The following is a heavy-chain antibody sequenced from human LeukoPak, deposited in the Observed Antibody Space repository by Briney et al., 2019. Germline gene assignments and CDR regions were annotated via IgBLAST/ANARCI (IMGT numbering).Heavy chain of an antibody. CDR3: ARRKRITIFGVVPNDAFDI. J-gene: IGHJ3*02. D-gene: IGHD3-3*01. Sequence: SETLSLTCTVSGGSISSSSYYWGWIRQPPGKGLEWIGSIYYSGSTYYNPSLKSRVTISVDTSKNQFSLKLSSVTAADTAVYYCARRKRITIFGVVPNDAFDIWGQGTMVTVSS. V-gene: IGHV4-39*01. CDR2: IYYSGST. CDR1: GGSISSSSYY.